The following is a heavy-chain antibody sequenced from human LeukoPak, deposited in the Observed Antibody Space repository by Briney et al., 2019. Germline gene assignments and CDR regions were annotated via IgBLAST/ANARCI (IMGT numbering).Heavy chain of an antibody. Sequence: ASVKVSCKASGYTFTDFFIHWVRQAPGQGLEWMGWINPNSGGTNYAQKFQGRVTMTRDTSISTAYMELSRLRSDDTAVYYCASLGAAGTHDAFDIWGQGTMVTVSS. D-gene: IGHD6-13*01. CDR1: GYTFTDFF. CDR3: ASLGAAGTHDAFDI. V-gene: IGHV1-2*02. CDR2: INPNSGGT. J-gene: IGHJ3*02.